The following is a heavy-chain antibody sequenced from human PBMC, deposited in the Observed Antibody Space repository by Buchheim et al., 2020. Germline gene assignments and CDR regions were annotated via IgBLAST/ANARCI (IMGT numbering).Heavy chain of an antibody. V-gene: IGHV4-31*03. Sequence: QVQLQESGPGLVKPSQTLSLTCTVSGGSISSSDNYWSWIRQHPGKGLEWIGYIYYSGSTYYNPSLKSRVTISVDTSKNQFSLKLSSVTAADTAVYYCARSVVVVPAAVRYFDYWGQGTL. CDR2: IYYSGST. J-gene: IGHJ4*02. CDR1: GGSISSSDNY. CDR3: ARSVVVVPAAVRYFDY. D-gene: IGHD2-2*01.